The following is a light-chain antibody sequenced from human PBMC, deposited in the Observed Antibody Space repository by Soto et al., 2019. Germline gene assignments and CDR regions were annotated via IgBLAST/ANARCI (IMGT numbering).Light chain of an antibody. V-gene: IGKV3-20*01. CDR3: QYYGGYYGSSPRYT. CDR2: GAF. J-gene: IGKJ2*01. Sequence: EIVLTQSPGTLSLSPGERATLSCRASQNVSSNYLAWYQQRPGQAPRLLMYGAFIRATGIPDRISGSGSGTDFPVTISRLEPEDFAVYYCQYYGGYYGSSPRYTFGQGTKLDIK. CDR1: QNVSSNY.